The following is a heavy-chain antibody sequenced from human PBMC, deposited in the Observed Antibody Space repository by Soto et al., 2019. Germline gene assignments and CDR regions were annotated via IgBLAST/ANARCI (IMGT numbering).Heavy chain of an antibody. CDR1: NFSISSGYY. V-gene: IGHV4-38-2*01. Sequence: ETLSLTCFVSNFSISSGYYWGWIRQSPGKGLEWIASIYRSGTTSYNPSLKSRVTISVDPSKNQFSLMLTAVTATDTAVYYCARTHSGSYYSVFNYWGRGSLVTVSS. CDR2: IYRSGTT. J-gene: IGHJ4*02. D-gene: IGHD1-26*01. CDR3: ARTHSGSYYSVFNY.